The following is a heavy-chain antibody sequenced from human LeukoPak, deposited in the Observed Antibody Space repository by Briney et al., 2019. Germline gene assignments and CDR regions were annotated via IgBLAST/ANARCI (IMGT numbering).Heavy chain of an antibody. D-gene: IGHD6-6*01. CDR3: ARDWGIEYSSSSDH. Sequence: SETLSLTCAVYGGSFSGYYWSWIRQPPGKGLEWIGEINHSGSTNYNPSLKSRVTISVDTSKNQFSLKLSSVTAADTAVYYCARDWGIEYSSSSDHWGQGTLVTVSS. J-gene: IGHJ5*02. CDR2: INHSGST. CDR1: GGSFSGYY. V-gene: IGHV4-34*01.